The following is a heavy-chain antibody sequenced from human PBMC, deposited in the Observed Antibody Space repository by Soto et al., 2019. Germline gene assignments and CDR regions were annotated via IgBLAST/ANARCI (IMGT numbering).Heavy chain of an antibody. J-gene: IGHJ4*02. CDR2: INHSGST. D-gene: IGHD6-6*01. V-gene: IGHV4-34*01. CDR1: GGSFSGYY. Sequence: QVQLQQWGAGLLKPSETLSLTCAVYGGSFSGYYWSWIRQPPGKGLEWIGEINHSGSTNYKPSLKSRVTISVDTSKNQFSLKLSSVTAEDTAVYYCARRRIAARPIDYWGQGTLVTVSS. CDR3: ARRRIAARPIDY.